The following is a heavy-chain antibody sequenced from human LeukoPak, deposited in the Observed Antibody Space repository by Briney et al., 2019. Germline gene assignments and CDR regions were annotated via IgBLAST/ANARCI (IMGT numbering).Heavy chain of an antibody. J-gene: IGHJ4*02. V-gene: IGHV1-2*02. CDR1: GYTFTGYY. CDR3: TRDGQRGTDY. CDR2: INPNSGDT. D-gene: IGHD6-25*01. Sequence: GASVKVSCKASGYTFTGYYIHWVRQAPGQGLEWMGWINPNSGDTNYAQRFQGRVTMTRDTSIRTAYMEMTRLTSDDTAMYYCTRDGQRGTDYWGRGTLVTVSS.